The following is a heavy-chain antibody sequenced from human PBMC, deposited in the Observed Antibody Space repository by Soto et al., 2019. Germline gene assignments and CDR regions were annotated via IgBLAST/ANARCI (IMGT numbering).Heavy chain of an antibody. CDR2: VIPILGIA. D-gene: IGHD1-26*01. V-gene: IGHV1-69*02. CDR3: AIGYSGQQCY. J-gene: IGHJ4*02. CDR1: GGTFSSYT. Sequence: SVKVSCKASGGTFSSYTVSWVRQAPGQGLEWMGRVIPILGIANYAQKFQGRVTITADKSTSTAYMELSSLRSEDTAVYYCAIGYSGQQCYWGQGTLVTVSS.